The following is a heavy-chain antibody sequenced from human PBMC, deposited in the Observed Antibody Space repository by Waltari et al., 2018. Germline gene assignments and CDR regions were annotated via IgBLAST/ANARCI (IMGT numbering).Heavy chain of an antibody. J-gene: IGHJ4*02. Sequence: QLQLQESGPGLVKPSETLSLTCTVSGGSISSSSYYWGWIRQPPGKGLEWIGRIYYRGSTYSNPSRKSRVTISVDTSKNQCSLKLSSVTAADTAVYYCAQEGDYDILTGYASGLGYWGQGTLVTVSS. CDR3: AQEGDYDILTGYASGLGY. CDR1: GGSISSSSYY. V-gene: IGHV4-39*07. D-gene: IGHD3-9*01. CDR2: IYYRGST.